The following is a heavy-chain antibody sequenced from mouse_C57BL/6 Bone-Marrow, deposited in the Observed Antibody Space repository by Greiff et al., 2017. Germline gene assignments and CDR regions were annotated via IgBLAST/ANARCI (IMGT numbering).Heavy chain of an antibody. J-gene: IGHJ3*01. CDR2: SYPRSGNT. V-gene: IGHV1-81*01. CDR3: SREDYGSSSWFAY. Sequence: QVQLKESGAELARPGASVKLSCKASGYTFTSYGISWVKQRTGQGLEWIGESYPRSGNTYYNEKFKGKATLTADKSSSTAYMELRSLTSEDSAVYFVSREDYGSSSWFAYWGQGTLVTVSA. D-gene: IGHD1-1*01. CDR1: GYTFTSYG.